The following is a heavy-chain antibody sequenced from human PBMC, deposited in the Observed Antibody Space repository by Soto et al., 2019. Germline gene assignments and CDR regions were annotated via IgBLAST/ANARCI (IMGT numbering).Heavy chain of an antibody. V-gene: IGHV1-58*01. CDR3: AAAPSYTHYYDSSGCTYWFDP. Sequence: SVKVSCKASGFTFTSSAVQWVRQARGQRLEWIGWIVVGSGNTNYAQTFQERVTITRDMSTSTAYMELSSLRSEDTAVYYCAAAPSYTHYYDSSGCTYWFDPWGQGTLVTVSS. CDR2: IVVGSGNT. CDR1: GFTFTSSA. D-gene: IGHD3-22*01. J-gene: IGHJ5*02.